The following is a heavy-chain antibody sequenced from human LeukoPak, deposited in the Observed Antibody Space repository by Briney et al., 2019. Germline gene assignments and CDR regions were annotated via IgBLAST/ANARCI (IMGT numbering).Heavy chain of an antibody. CDR2: INPNSGTT. J-gene: IGHJ6*03. D-gene: IGHD6-13*01. V-gene: IGHV1-2*02. Sequence: ASVKVSCKASGYTFTGYYMHWVRQAPGQGVEWMGWINPNSGTTNYAQKFQGRVTMTRDTSISTAYMDLRRLRSDDTAVYYCARGVKQQLLRYYYYMDVWGKGTTVTVSS. CDR1: GYTFTGYY. CDR3: ARGVKQQLLRYYYYMDV.